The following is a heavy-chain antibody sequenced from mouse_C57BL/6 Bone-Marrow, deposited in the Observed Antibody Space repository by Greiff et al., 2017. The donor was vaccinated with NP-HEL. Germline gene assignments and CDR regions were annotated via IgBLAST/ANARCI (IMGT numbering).Heavy chain of an antibody. CDR3: ARRGGNHYFYAMDY. CDR1: GFTFSDYG. V-gene: IGHV5-15*01. D-gene: IGHD2-1*01. J-gene: IGHJ4*01. CDR2: ISNLAYSI. Sequence: EVKLVESGGGLVQPGGSLKLSCAASGFTFSDYGMAWVRQAPRKGPEWVAFISNLAYSIYYADTVTGRFTISRENAKNTLYLEMSSLRSEDTAMYYCARRGGNHYFYAMDYWGQGTSVTVSS.